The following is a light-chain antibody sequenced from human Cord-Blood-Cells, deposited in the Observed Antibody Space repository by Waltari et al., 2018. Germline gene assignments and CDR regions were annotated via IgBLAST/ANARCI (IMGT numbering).Light chain of an antibody. Sequence: QSALTQPASVSGSPGQSITISCTGTSSDVGSYNLVSRYQQHPGKAPKPMIYEGSKRPSWVSNRFSGSKSGNTASLTISGLQAEDEADYYCCSYAGSSTWVFGGGTKLTVL. CDR2: EGS. V-gene: IGLV2-23*01. CDR1: SSDVGSYNL. CDR3: CSYAGSSTWV. J-gene: IGLJ3*02.